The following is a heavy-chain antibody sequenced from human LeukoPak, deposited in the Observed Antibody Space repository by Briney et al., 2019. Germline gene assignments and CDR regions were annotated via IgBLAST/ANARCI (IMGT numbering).Heavy chain of an antibody. Sequence: ASVKVSCKASGYTFTSYGISWVRQAPGQGLEWMGWISAYNGNTNYAQKLQGRVTMTTDTSTSTAYMELRSLRSDDTAVYYCAREGSRWLVRGYYFDYWGQGTLVTVSS. V-gene: IGHV1-18*01. D-gene: IGHD6-19*01. CDR2: ISAYNGNT. CDR1: GYTFTSYG. CDR3: AREGSRWLVRGYYFDY. J-gene: IGHJ4*02.